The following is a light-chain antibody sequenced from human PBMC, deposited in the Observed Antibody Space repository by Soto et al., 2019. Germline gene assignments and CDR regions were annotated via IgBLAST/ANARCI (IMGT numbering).Light chain of an antibody. Sequence: ETVLLQSPDTLSVSPGEGVTLSCRAGQSLGTKLAWYQQQPGQAPRLLIYGASIRATGIAARFSGSGSGTEFTLSISGLQSEDLAVYYCQQYDKWPLTFGGGTKVEMK. V-gene: IGKV3-15*01. J-gene: IGKJ4*01. CDR3: QQYDKWPLT. CDR2: GAS. CDR1: QSLGTK.